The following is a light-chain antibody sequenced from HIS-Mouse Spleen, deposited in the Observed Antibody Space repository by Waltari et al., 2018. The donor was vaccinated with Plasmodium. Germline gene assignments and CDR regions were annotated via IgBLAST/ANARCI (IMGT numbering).Light chain of an antibody. Sequence: DIQMTQSPSTLSASVGDSVTITCRDRQSISSWLAWYQQKPGKAPKLLIYKASSLESGVPSRFSGSGSGTEFTLTISSLQPDDFATYYCQQYNSYSYTFGQGTKLEIK. CDR1: QSISSW. CDR3: QQYNSYSYT. V-gene: IGKV1-5*03. CDR2: KAS. J-gene: IGKJ2*01.